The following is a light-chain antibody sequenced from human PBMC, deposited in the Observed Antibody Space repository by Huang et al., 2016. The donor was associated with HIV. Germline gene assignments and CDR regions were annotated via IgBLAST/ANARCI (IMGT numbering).Light chain of an antibody. V-gene: IGKV3-15*01. CDR2: DAS. CDR1: QSISVN. J-gene: IGKJ1*01. Sequence: EIVMTQSPATLSGSPGERASLSCRASQSISVNLAWYQQKPGQAPRLLIFDASTRATCIPARFSGTGSGTEFVLTINSLQSEDSAVYYCQHYDTRPPWTFGQGTKVEI. CDR3: QHYDTRPPWT.